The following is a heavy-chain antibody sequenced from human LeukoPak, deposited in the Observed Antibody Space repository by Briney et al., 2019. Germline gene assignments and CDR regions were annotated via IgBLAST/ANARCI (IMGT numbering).Heavy chain of an antibody. V-gene: IGHV1-2*06. CDR3: ARDPPRIAAAGTSDY. CDR1: GYTFTGYY. Sequence: ASVKVSCKASGYTFTGYYMHWVRQAPGQGLEWMGRINPNSGGTNYAQKFQGRVTMTRHTSISTAYMELSRLRSDDTAVYYCARDPPRIAAAGTSDYWGQGTLVTVSS. CDR2: INPNSGGT. J-gene: IGHJ4*02. D-gene: IGHD6-13*01.